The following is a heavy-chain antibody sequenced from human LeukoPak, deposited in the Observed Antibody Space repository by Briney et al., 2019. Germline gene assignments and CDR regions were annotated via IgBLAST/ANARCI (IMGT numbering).Heavy chain of an antibody. D-gene: IGHD2-15*01. CDR2: IYYTGST. J-gene: IGHJ5*02. Sequence: ASETLSLTCTVSGGSISSYYWSWIRQPPGKGLEWIGYIYYTGSTNHNPSLKSRVSISVDTSKNQFSLKLDSVTTADTAMYYCAIFGSGGSWGQGTLVTVSS. V-gene: IGHV4-59*01. CDR1: GGSISSYY. CDR3: AIFGSGGS.